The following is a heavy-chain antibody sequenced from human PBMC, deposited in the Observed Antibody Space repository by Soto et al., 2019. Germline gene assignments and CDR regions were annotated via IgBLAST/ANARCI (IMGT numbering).Heavy chain of an antibody. CDR3: ARDTSRVNWFDP. Sequence: SETLSLTCTVSGGSISSSSSSWGWIRQPPGKGLEWIGYIYYSGSTYFNPSLKSRVTISVDTSKNQFSLKLSSVTAADTAVYYCARDTSRVNWFDPWGQGTLVTVSS. J-gene: IGHJ5*02. CDR2: IYYSGST. V-gene: IGHV4-31*03. CDR1: GGSISSSSSS.